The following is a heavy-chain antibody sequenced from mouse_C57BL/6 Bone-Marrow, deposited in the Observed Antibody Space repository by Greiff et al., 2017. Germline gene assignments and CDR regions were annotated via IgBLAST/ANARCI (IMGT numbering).Heavy chain of an antibody. D-gene: IGHD2-4*01. Sequence: VKLVESGAELVKPEASVKLSCKASGYIFTEYTIHWVKQRSGQGLEWIGWFYPGSGSIKYNERFKDKATLTADKSSNTVYMELSRLTSEDSAVYFCARHERYYDYEGYFDYWGQGTTLTVSS. CDR3: ARHERYYDYEGYFDY. V-gene: IGHV1-62-2*01. CDR1: GYIFTEYT. J-gene: IGHJ2*01. CDR2: FYPGSGSI.